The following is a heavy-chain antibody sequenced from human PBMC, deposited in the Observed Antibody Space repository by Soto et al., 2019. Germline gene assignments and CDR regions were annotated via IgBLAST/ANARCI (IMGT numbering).Heavy chain of an antibody. D-gene: IGHD5-12*01. CDR1: GFTFSSYA. V-gene: IGHV3-23*01. CDR3: AKESGYSGYYLGVYYFDY. CDR2: ISGSGGST. Sequence: GGSLRLSCAASGFTFSSYAMSWVRQAPGKGLEWVSAISGSGGSTYYADSVKGRFTISRDNSKNTLYLQMNSLRAEDTAVYYCAKESGYSGYYLGVYYFDYWGQGTLVTVSS. J-gene: IGHJ4*02.